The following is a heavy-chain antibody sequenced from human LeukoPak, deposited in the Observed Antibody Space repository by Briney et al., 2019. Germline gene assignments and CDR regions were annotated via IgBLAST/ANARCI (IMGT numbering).Heavy chain of an antibody. CDR2: ISGIGGRA. J-gene: IGHJ6*02. V-gene: IGHV3-23*01. D-gene: IGHD2-2*01. CDR3: ARDLRYCSSNDCYYSGMDV. CDR1: GFTFSNYA. Sequence: GGSLRLSCAASGFTFSNYAMSWVRQAPGEGLEWVSGISGIGGRAFYADSVKGRFTISRDNSRNTLYLQMNSLRAEDTAVYSCARDLRYCSSNDCYYSGMDVWGQGTTVTVSS.